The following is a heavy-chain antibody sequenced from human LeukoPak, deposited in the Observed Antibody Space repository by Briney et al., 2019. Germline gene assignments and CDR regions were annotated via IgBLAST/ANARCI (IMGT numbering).Heavy chain of an antibody. J-gene: IGHJ2*01. CDR2: IRQDGGEI. Sequence: HAGGSLRLSCTGSGFMFNAYWMSWVRKAPGMGLERVGKIRQDGGEIFYVDSVRGRFTISRDNAKNSVYLQLNSLRAEDTAVYYCARADLEWYLDLWGRGTLVTVSS. CDR1: GFMFNAYW. CDR3: ARADLEWYLDL. V-gene: IGHV3-7*01.